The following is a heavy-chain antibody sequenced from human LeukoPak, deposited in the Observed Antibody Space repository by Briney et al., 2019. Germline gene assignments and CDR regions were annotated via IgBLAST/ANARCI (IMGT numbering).Heavy chain of an antibody. CDR3: ATTTRSSSWDY. V-gene: IGHV3-7*01. J-gene: IGHJ4*02. CDR2: VRRDGSET. Sequence: GVSLRLSCAGSGCPFRIYWMSWVRQAPGKGLEWVANVRRDGSETQYVDSMRGRFTVSRDNSEKSLYLRMSSLRAEDTAVYYCATTTRSSSWDYWGQGTLVTVSS. D-gene: IGHD2-2*01. CDR1: GCPFRIYW.